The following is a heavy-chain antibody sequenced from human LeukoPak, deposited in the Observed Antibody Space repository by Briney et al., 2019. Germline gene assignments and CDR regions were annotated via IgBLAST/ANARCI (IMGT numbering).Heavy chain of an antibody. CDR2: IHFNGNT. CDR3: AGRVGATIWTGLHF. V-gene: IGHV4-39*01. D-gene: IGHD1-26*01. CDR1: GDSISGGTFY. Sequence: SETLSLTCTVSGDSISGGTFYWGWVRQPPGQGLEWIGSIHFNGNTYYNPSLKSPVTISDDMPKTQFSLNLSSVTVADTAVYYCAGRVGATIWTGLHFWGQGILVTVSS. J-gene: IGHJ4*02.